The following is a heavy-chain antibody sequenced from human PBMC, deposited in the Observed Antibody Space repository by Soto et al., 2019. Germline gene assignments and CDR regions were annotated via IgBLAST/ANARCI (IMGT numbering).Heavy chain of an antibody. Sequence: SETLSLTCTVSGGSISSSSYYWGWIRQPPGKGLEWIGSIYYSGSTYYNPSLKSRVTISVDTSKNQFSLKLSSVTAADTAVYYCARLYSSSWFDYWGQGTLVTVSS. J-gene: IGHJ4*02. CDR2: IYYSGST. D-gene: IGHD6-13*01. CDR3: ARLYSSSWFDY. V-gene: IGHV4-39*01. CDR1: GGSISSSSYY.